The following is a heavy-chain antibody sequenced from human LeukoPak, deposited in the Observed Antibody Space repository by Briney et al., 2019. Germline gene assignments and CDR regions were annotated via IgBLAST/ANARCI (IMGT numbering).Heavy chain of an antibody. V-gene: IGHV1-69*13. CDR2: IIPIFGTA. CDR3: ARGRNDFWSGYYRFDY. J-gene: IGHJ4*02. Sequence: SVKVSCKASGGTFSSYAISWVRQAPGQGLEWMGGIIPIFGTANYAQKFQGRVTITADESTSTAYMELSSLRSEDTAVYYCARGRNDFWSGYYRFDYWGQGTLVTVSS. D-gene: IGHD3-3*01. CDR1: GGTFSSYA.